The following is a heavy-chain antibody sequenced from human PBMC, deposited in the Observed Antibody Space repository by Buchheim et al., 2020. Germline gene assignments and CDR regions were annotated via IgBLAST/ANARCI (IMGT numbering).Heavy chain of an antibody. CDR3: ARGVGIVATIELDY. CDR2: IWYDGSNK. V-gene: IGHV3-33*01. CDR1: GFTFSSYG. Sequence: QVQLVESGGGVVQPGRSLRLSCAASGFTFSSYGMHWVRQAPGKGLEWVAVIWYDGSNKYYADSVKGRFTISRDNSKNTLYLQMNSLRAEDTAVYYCARGVGIVATIELDYWGQGTL. D-gene: IGHD5-12*01. J-gene: IGHJ4*02.